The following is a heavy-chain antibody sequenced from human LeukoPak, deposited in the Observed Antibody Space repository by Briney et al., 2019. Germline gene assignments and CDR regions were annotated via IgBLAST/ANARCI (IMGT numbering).Heavy chain of an antibody. J-gene: IGHJ4*02. V-gene: IGHV3-74*01. D-gene: IGHD6-13*01. CDR2: INTDGSST. CDR1: GFTFSNYY. Sequence: GGSLRLSCAASGFTFSNYYMNWIRQAPGKGLVWVSRINTDGSSTSYADSVKGRFTISRDNAKNTLYLQMNSLRAEDTAVYYCARDRRQQLVLGGVDYWGQGTLVTVSS. CDR3: ARDRRQQLVLGGVDY.